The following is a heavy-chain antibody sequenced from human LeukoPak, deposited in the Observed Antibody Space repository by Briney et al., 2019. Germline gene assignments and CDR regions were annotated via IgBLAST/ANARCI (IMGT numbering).Heavy chain of an antibody. Sequence: SETLSLTCTVSGDSISSYYWSWIRQPPGKGLEWIGYIYYSRSTNYNPSLKSRVTISVDTSKNQFSLKLSSVTAADTAVYYCARDIRSYSYGLGWFDPWGQGTLVTVSS. D-gene: IGHD5-18*01. CDR1: GDSISSYY. J-gene: IGHJ5*02. CDR3: ARDIRSYSYGLGWFDP. CDR2: IYYSRST. V-gene: IGHV4-59*01.